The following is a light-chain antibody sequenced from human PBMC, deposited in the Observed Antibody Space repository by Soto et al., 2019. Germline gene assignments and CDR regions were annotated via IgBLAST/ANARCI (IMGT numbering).Light chain of an antibody. Sequence: EIGLTQSPGTLSLSPWERAALSCRASQSVSSSSLAWYQQKVGQAPRLLIYGAHIRATGIPDRFSGSESGTDFTLTISRLENEDFAGYYCQQYGTSLFTFGPGTKVHMK. CDR1: QSVSSSS. CDR2: GAH. V-gene: IGKV3-20*01. CDR3: QQYGTSLFT. J-gene: IGKJ3*01.